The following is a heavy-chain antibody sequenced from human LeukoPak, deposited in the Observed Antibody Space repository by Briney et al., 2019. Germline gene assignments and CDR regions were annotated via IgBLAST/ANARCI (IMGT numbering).Heavy chain of an antibody. V-gene: IGHV3-23*01. CDR1: GFTFSSYA. Sequence: GGSLRLSCAASGFTFSSYAMSWVRQAPGKGLEWVSAISGSGGSTYYADSVKGRFTISRDNSKNTLYLQMNSLRAEDTAVYYCAKALGRIVVVINFDYWGQGTLVTVSS. D-gene: IGHD3-22*01. J-gene: IGHJ4*02. CDR2: ISGSGGST. CDR3: AKALGRIVVVINFDY.